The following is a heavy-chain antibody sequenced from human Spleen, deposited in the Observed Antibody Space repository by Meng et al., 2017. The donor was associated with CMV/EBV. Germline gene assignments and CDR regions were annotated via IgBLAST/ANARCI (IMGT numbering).Heavy chain of an antibody. CDR1: GGSISSGSYY. CDR2: IYTSGST. D-gene: IGHD6-13*01. Sequence: QVQLQESGPGLVKPSQTLSLPCTVSGGSISSGSYYWSWIRQPAGKGLEWIGRIYTSGSTNYNPSLKSRVTISVDTSKNQFSLKLSSVTAADTAVYYCARTAAAGPYYFDYWGQGTLVTVSS. CDR3: ARTAAAGPYYFDY. V-gene: IGHV4-61*02. J-gene: IGHJ4*02.